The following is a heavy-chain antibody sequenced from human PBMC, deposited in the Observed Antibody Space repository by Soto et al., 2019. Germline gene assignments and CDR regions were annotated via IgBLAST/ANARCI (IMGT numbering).Heavy chain of an antibody. CDR2: ISAYNGNT. V-gene: IGHV1-18*01. Sequence: ASVKVSCKASGYTFTSYGISLVRQAPGQGLEWMGWISAYNGNTNYAQKLQGRVTMTTDTSTSTAYMELRSLRSDDTAVYYCARVPAATRGYYYGMDVWGQGTLVTVSS. CDR3: ARVPAATRGYYYGMDV. D-gene: IGHD2-2*01. CDR1: GYTFTSYG. J-gene: IGHJ6*02.